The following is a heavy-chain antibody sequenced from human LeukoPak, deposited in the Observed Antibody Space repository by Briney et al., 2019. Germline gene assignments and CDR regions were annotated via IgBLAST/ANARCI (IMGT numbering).Heavy chain of an antibody. CDR3: ARGRSNYYGMDV. V-gene: IGHV4-59*02. CDR1: GGSVSSYY. D-gene: IGHD1-26*01. Sequence: SETLSLTCTVSGGSVSSYYWSWIRQPPGKGLEWIGYIYYSGSTNYNPSLKSRVTMSVDTSKNLFSLKVSSVTAADTAVYYCARGRSNYYGMDVWGQGTTVTVSS. CDR2: IYYSGST. J-gene: IGHJ6*02.